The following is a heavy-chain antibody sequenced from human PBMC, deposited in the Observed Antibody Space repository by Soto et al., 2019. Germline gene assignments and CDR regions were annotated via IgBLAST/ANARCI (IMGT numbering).Heavy chain of an antibody. Sequence: ASVKVSCKASGYTFTGYYMHWVRQAPGQGLEWMGWINPNSGGTNYAQKFQGWVTMTRDTSISTAYMELSRLRSDDTAVYYCARDRGRYYYDSSGSRYYYYYYGMDVWGQGTTVTVSS. CDR1: GYTFTGYY. CDR3: ARDRGRYYYDSSGSRYYYYYYGMDV. CDR2: INPNSGGT. V-gene: IGHV1-2*04. D-gene: IGHD3-22*01. J-gene: IGHJ6*02.